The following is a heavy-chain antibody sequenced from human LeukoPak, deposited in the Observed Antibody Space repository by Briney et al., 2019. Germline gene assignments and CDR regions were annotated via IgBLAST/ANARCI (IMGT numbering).Heavy chain of an antibody. V-gene: IGHV1-3*03. Sequence: GSVKVSFKASGYTFTIYGISWVRQAPGQRREWMGWIDAGNGRTKYSQDFQGRVNISRDTSASIAYMELSSLRSDDMAVYYCARGIWSTTLTAYYLDYWGQGTLVTVSS. D-gene: IGHD4-17*01. J-gene: IGHJ4*02. CDR2: IDAGNGRT. CDR1: GYTFTIYG. CDR3: ARGIWSTTLTAYYLDY.